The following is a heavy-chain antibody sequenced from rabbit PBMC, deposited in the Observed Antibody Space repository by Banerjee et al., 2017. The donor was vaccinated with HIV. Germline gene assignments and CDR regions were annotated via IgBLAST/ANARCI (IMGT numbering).Heavy chain of an antibody. D-gene: IGHD8-1*01. CDR3: AKSTYLDYFEL. Sequence: QELLVESGGGLVTLGGSLTLTCTASGSTLSRYYICWVRQAPGKGLEWIACIGTGSGTTYYATWAKGRFTISKTSSTTVTLQMTSLTAADTASHFCAKSTYLDYFELWGQGTLVTVS. V-gene: IGHV1S45*01. J-gene: IGHJ4*01. CDR2: IGTGSGTT. CDR1: GSTLSRYY.